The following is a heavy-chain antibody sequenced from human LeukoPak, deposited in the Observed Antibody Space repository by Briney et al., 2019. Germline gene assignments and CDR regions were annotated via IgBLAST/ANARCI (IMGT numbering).Heavy chain of an antibody. CDR2: INPNSGGT. Sequence: ASVKVSCKASRYTFTGYYMHWVRQAPGQGLEWMGWINPNSGGTNYAQKFQGRVTMTRDTSISTAYMELSRLRSDDTAVYYCATGLQYGLWGVPYFYYMHAWGKGTTVTVSS. D-gene: IGHD3-10*01. V-gene: IGHV1-2*02. CDR3: ATGLQYGLWGVPYFYYMHA. J-gene: IGHJ6*03. CDR1: RYTFTGYY.